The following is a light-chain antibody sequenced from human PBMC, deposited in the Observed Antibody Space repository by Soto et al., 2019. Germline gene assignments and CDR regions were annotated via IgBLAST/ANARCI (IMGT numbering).Light chain of an antibody. CDR2: EVS. Sequence: QSVLTQPAAVSVSPGRSLTISYTGTSSDVGNDSFVSWYQHHPGKAPKPILYEVSYRPAGVSHRFSGTKSGNTASLTISWCQSEEEADYYFSSYTTINTLFFVYGNGTTVTVL. V-gene: IGLV2-14*01. J-gene: IGLJ1*01. CDR1: SSDVGNDSF. CDR3: SSYTTINTLFFV.